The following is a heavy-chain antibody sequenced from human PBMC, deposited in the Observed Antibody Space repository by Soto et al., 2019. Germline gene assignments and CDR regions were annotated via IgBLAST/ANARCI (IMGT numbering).Heavy chain of an antibody. D-gene: IGHD6-6*01. CDR2: IYHSGST. Sequence: SETLSLTCAVSGGSISSGGYSWSWIRQPPGKGLERIGYIYHSGSTYYNPSLKSRVTISLDRSKNQFSLKLSSVTAADTAVYYCARGGAASHYWFDPWGQGTLVTVSS. V-gene: IGHV4-30-2*01. J-gene: IGHJ5*02. CDR1: GGSISSGGYS. CDR3: ARGGAASHYWFDP.